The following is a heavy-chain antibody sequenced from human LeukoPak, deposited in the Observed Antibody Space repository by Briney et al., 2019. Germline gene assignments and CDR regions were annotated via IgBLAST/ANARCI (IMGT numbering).Heavy chain of an antibody. CDR2: ISSNGGST. D-gene: IGHD6-6*01. CDR1: GFTFSSYA. V-gene: IGHV3-64*01. J-gene: IGHJ4*02. Sequence: PGGSLRLSCAASGFTFSSYAMHWVRQAPGKGLEYVSAISSNGGSTYYANSVKGRFTISRDNSKNTLYLQMGSLRAGDMAVYYCARGGFWSSSSGGDFDYWGQGTLVTVSS. CDR3: ARGGFWSSSSGGDFDY.